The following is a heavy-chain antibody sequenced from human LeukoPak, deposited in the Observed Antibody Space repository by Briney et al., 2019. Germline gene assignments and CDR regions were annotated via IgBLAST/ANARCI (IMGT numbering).Heavy chain of an antibody. CDR2: ISSSGSDI. CDR1: GFTFSNYE. J-gene: IGHJ4*02. CDR3: ARDYGGSSPFDY. V-gene: IGHV3-48*03. D-gene: IGHD4-23*01. Sequence: GALRLSCAASGFTFSNYEMRWVRQAPGKGLEWVSYISSSGSDIYYADSVKGRFTISRDNAKNSLYLHMNSLRAEDTAVYYCARDYGGSSPFDYWGQGTLVTVSS.